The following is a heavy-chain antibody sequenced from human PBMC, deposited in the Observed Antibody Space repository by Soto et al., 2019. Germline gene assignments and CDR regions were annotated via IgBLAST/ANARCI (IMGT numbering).Heavy chain of an antibody. CDR1: GFTFDDYA. Sequence: GGSLRLSCAASGFTFDDYAMHWVRQAPGKGLEWVSGISWNSGSIGYADSVKGRFTISRDNAKNSLYLQMNSLRAEDTALYYCAKEAPSSGSYFPDRAEYFQHWGQGTLVTVSS. V-gene: IGHV3-9*01. CDR2: ISWNSGSI. D-gene: IGHD3-10*01. J-gene: IGHJ1*01. CDR3: AKEAPSSGSYFPDRAEYFQH.